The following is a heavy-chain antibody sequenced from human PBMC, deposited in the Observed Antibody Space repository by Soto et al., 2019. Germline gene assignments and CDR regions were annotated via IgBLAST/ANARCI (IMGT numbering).Heavy chain of an antibody. CDR3: ASSNYYDSSGYYEHFDY. V-gene: IGHV1-69*12. D-gene: IGHD3-22*01. J-gene: IGHJ4*02. CDR2: IIPIFGTA. CDR1: GGTFSSYA. Sequence: QVQLVQSGAEVKKPGSSVKVSCKASGGTFSSYAISWVRQAPGQGLEWMGGIIPIFGTANYAQKFQGRVTITADESTSTAYMELSSLRSEDTAVYYCASSNYYDSSGYYEHFDYWGQGTLVTVSS.